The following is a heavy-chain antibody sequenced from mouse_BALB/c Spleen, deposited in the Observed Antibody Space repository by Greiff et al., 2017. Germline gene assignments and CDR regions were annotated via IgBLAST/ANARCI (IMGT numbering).Heavy chain of an antibody. CDR2: IRNKANGYTT. D-gene: IGHD1-1*01. CDR1: GFTFTAYY. V-gene: IGHV7-3*02. J-gene: IGHJ1*01. Sequence: DVHLVESGGGLVQPGGSLRLSCATSGFTFTAYYMSWVRQPPGKALEWLGFIRNKANGYTTEYSASVKGRFTISRDNSQIILYLQMNTLRAEDSATFYCARNYGSSYFDVWGAGTTVTVSS. CDR3: ARNYGSSYFDV.